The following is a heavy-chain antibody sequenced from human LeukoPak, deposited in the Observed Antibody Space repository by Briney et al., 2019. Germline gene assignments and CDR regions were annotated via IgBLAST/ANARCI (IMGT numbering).Heavy chain of an antibody. J-gene: IGHJ4*02. Sequence: GASVKVSCKASGYTFTSYYMHWVRQAPGQGLEWMGIINPSGGSTSYAQKFQGRVTMTRDTSTSTVYMELSSLRSDDTAVYYCAPGYSSSWYVGPCGYWGRGTLVTVSS. CDR2: INPSGGST. CDR1: GYTFTSYY. CDR3: APGYSSSWYVGPCGY. V-gene: IGHV1-46*01. D-gene: IGHD6-13*01.